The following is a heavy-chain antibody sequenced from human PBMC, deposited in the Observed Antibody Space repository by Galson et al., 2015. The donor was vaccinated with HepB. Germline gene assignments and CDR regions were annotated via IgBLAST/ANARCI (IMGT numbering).Heavy chain of an antibody. CDR1: GFTFSRFP. D-gene: IGHD4-17*01. Sequence: SLRLSCAASGFTFSRFPIHWVRQAPGKGLEWVALISNSGKYKDYADSVKGRLSISRDNSKNTLYLQMNRLRAEDTAVYYCAVMEGTAVTTFAGDAFDIWGQGTLVTVSS. CDR3: AVMEGTAVTTFAGDAFDI. V-gene: IGHV3-30*04. J-gene: IGHJ3*02. CDR2: ISNSGKYK.